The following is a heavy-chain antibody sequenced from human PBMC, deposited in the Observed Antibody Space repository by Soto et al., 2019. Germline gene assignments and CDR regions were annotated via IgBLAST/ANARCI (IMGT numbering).Heavy chain of an antibody. Sequence: EGSLRLSCAASGFTFSSYGMHWVRQAPGKGLEWVAVIWYDGSNKYYADSVKGRFTISRDNSKNTLYLQMNSLRAEDTAVYYCARVEGYYDSSGSVYYYYGMDVWGQGTTVTVSS. CDR2: IWYDGSNK. CDR1: GFTFSSYG. J-gene: IGHJ6*02. D-gene: IGHD3-22*01. V-gene: IGHV3-33*01. CDR3: ARVEGYYDSSGSVYYYYGMDV.